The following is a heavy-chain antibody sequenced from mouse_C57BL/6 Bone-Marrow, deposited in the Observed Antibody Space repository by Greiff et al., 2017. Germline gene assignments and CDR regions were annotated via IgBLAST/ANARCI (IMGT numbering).Heavy chain of an antibody. V-gene: IGHV6-6*01. D-gene: IGHD1-1*01. CDR2: IRNKANNHAT. J-gene: IGHJ1*03. CDR1: GFTFSDAW. Sequence: EVKVEESGGGLVQPGGSMKLSCAASGFTFSDAWMDWVRQSPEKGLEWVAEIRNKANNHATYYAESVKGRFTISRDDSKSSVYLQMNSLRAEDTGIYYCTRPSHYYGSSHWYFDVWGTGTTVTVSS. CDR3: TRPSHYYGSSHWYFDV.